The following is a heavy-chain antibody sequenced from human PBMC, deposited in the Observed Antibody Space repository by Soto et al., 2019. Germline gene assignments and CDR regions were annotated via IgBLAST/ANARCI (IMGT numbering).Heavy chain of an antibody. V-gene: IGHV1-3*01. D-gene: IGHD2-15*01. Sequence: ASVKVSCKASGYTFTSYAMHWVRQAPGQRLEWMGWINAGNGNTKYSQKFQGRVTMTRDTSISTAYMELSRLRSDDTAVYYCARDSGAAGYCSSTSCSQLGYCSGGSCYLPGYWGQGTLVTVSS. J-gene: IGHJ4*02. CDR3: ARDSGAAGYCSSTSCSQLGYCSGGSCYLPGY. CDR2: INAGNGNT. CDR1: GYTFTSYA.